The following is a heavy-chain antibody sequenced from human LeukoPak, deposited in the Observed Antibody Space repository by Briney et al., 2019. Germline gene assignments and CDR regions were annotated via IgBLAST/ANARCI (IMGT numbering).Heavy chain of an antibody. Sequence: LTGGSLRLSCAASGFTFSSYWMHWVRQAPGKGLVWVSRINSDGSSTSYADSVKGRFTISRDNAKNTLYLQMNSLRAEDTAVYYCARAKYYYDSSGYVHFDYWGQGTLVTVSS. CDR3: ARAKYYYDSSGYVHFDY. V-gene: IGHV3-74*01. J-gene: IGHJ4*02. CDR2: INSDGSST. CDR1: GFTFSSYW. D-gene: IGHD3-22*01.